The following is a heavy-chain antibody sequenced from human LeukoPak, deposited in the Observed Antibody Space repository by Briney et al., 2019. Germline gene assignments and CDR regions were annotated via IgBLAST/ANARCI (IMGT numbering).Heavy chain of an antibody. CDR2: MNPNSGNT. Sequence: ASVKVSCKASGGTFSSYAISWVRQAPGQGLEWMGWMNPNSGNTGYAQKFQGRVTITRNTSISTAYMELSSLRSEDTAVYYCARGLLGSGGPKVSWFDPWGQGTLVSVSS. CDR3: ARGLLGSGGPKVSWFDP. J-gene: IGHJ5*02. CDR1: GGTFSSYA. D-gene: IGHD3-3*01. V-gene: IGHV1-8*03.